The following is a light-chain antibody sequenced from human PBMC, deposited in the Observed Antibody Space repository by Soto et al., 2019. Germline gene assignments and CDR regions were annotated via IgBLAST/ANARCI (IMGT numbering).Light chain of an antibody. CDR1: SSNIGGGYD. CDR3: QSYDSSLSAWV. J-gene: IGLJ3*02. CDR2: GNI. Sequence: QSVLTQPPSVSGAPGQRVTISCTGSSSNIGGGYDVHWYQQLPGTAPKLLVYGNINRPSRVPDRFSGSKSDTSASLAINGLQAEDEADYYCQSYDSSLSAWVFGGGTQLTVL. V-gene: IGLV1-40*01.